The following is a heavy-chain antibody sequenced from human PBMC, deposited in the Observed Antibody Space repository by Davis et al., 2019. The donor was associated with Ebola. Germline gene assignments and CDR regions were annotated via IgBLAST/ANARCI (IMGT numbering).Heavy chain of an antibody. Sequence: GESLKISCAASGFTFSSYAMSWVRQAPGKGLEWVSAISGSGGSTYYADSVKGRFTISRDNAKNSLYLQMNSLRAEDTAVYYCARGGSGSYYYYYGMDVWGQGTTVTVSS. J-gene: IGHJ6*02. D-gene: IGHD3-10*01. CDR1: GFTFSSYA. V-gene: IGHV3-23*01. CDR3: ARGGSGSYYYYYGMDV. CDR2: ISGSGGST.